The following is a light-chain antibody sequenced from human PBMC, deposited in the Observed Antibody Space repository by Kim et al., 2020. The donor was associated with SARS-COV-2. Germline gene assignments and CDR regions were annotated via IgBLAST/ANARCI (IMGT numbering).Light chain of an antibody. J-gene: IGLJ3*02. V-gene: IGLV1-47*01. CDR2: KNN. CDR1: SSNIGSNY. CDR3: AAWDDTLSGWV. Sequence: QSVLTQPTSTSGTPGQRVTISCSGSSSNIGSNYVCWYQHLPGTAPRLLIYKNNERPSGVPDRFSGSKSAISASLAISGLRSEDDGDYYCAAWDDTLSGWVFGGGTKVTVL.